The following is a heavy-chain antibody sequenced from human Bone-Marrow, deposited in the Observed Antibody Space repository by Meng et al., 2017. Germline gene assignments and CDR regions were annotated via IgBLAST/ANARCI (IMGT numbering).Heavy chain of an antibody. D-gene: IGHD4-17*01. Sequence: VQLVQSGAAVKKPGASVNVSCKASGYTFTGYYMHWVRQAPGQGLEWMGRINPNSGGTNYAQKFQGRVTMTRDTSISTAYMELSRLRSDDTAVYYCARADHPTTVPNLDYWGQGTLVTVSS. CDR3: ARADHPTTVPNLDY. CDR2: INPNSGGT. J-gene: IGHJ4*02. CDR1: GYTFTGYY. V-gene: IGHV1-2*06.